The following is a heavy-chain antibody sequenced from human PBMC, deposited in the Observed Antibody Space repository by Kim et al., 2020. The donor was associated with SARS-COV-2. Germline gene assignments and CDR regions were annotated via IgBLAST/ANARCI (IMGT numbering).Heavy chain of an antibody. V-gene: IGHV4-59*01. D-gene: IGHD6-25*01. Sequence: GSTNDHPPLTSRVTISVDPSKNQFSLKLSSVTAADTAVYYCARDRLPDYWGQGTLVTVSS. CDR2: GST. J-gene: IGHJ4*02. CDR3: ARDRLPDY.